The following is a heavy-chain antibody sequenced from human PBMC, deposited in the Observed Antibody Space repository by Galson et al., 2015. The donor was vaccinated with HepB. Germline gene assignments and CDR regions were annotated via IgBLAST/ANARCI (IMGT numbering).Heavy chain of an antibody. D-gene: IGHD4-17*01. CDR1: GSTFTSYG. CDR3: ARDRDAPGRTVTTGPLGWFDP. J-gene: IGHJ5*02. Sequence: SVKVSCKASGSTFTSYGISWVRQAPGQGLEWMGWISAYNGNTNYAQKLQGRVTMTTDTSTSTAYMELRSLRSDDTAVYYCARDRDAPGRTVTTGPLGWFDPWGQGTLVTVSS. V-gene: IGHV1-18*01. CDR2: ISAYNGNT.